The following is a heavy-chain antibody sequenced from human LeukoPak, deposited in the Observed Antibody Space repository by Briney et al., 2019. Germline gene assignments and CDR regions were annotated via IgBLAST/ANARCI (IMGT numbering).Heavy chain of an antibody. V-gene: IGHV1-69*13. D-gene: IGHD5-24*01. CDR2: IIPIFGTA. CDR3: ARGEDGYNPALDI. J-gene: IGHJ3*02. Sequence: ASVKVSCKASGCTFSSYAISWVRQAPGQGLEWMGGIIPIFGTANYAQKFQGRVTITADESTSTAYMELSSLRSEDTAVYYCARGEDGYNPALDIGGQGTMVTVSS. CDR1: GCTFSSYA.